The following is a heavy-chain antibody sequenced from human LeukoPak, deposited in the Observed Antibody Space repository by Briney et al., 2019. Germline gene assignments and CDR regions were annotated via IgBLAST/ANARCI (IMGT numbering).Heavy chain of an antibody. J-gene: IGHJ4*02. CDR2: IGGSGDTT. Sequence: PGGSLIRSCAASGVTCRSYVMSWGRQAPGKGLEWVSTIGGSGDTTYYADSVKGRFTISRDNSKNTLYLQMNSLRAEDTAVYYCAKDLDYGDYFFDYWGQGTLVTVSS. CDR3: AKDLDYGDYFFDY. V-gene: IGHV3-23*01. CDR1: GVTCRSYV. D-gene: IGHD4-17*01.